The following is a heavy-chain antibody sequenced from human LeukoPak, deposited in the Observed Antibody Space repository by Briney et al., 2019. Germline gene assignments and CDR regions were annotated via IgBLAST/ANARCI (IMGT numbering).Heavy chain of an antibody. V-gene: IGHV4-59*11. D-gene: IGHD1-26*01. CDR1: GGSISSHY. Sequence: PSETLSLTCTVSGGSISSHYWSWIRQPPGKGLEWIGYIYYSGSTNYNPSLKSRVTISVDTSKNQFSLTLSSVTAADTAVYYCARSGSRGFDPWGQGTLVTVSS. CDR3: ARSGSRGFDP. J-gene: IGHJ5*02. CDR2: IYYSGST.